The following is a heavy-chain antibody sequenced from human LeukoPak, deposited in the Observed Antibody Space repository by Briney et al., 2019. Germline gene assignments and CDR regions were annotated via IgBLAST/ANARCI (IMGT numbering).Heavy chain of an antibody. D-gene: IGHD3-22*01. CDR1: GGSFSGYY. J-gene: IGHJ4*02. CDR2: INHSGST. Sequence: SETLSLTCAVYGGSFSGYYWSWIRQPPGKGLEWIGEINHSGSTNYNPSLKSRVTISVDTSKNQFSLKLSSVTAADTAVYYCARGNPYDSSGYADYWGQGTLVTVSS. CDR3: ARGNPYDSSGYADY. V-gene: IGHV4-34*01.